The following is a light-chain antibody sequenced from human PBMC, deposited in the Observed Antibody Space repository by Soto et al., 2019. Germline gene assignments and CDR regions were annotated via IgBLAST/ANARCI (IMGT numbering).Light chain of an antibody. CDR2: GAS. CDR1: QSVSTSY. V-gene: IGKV3-20*01. J-gene: IGKJ1*01. Sequence: DIVLTQSPGTLSLSPGDRATLSCRASQSVSTSYLAWYQQKPGQAPRLLIYGASSRATGIPDRFSGSGPGTDFTLTISGLEPEDFAVYYCQQYGNSRGTFGQGTKVDI. CDR3: QQYGNSRGT.